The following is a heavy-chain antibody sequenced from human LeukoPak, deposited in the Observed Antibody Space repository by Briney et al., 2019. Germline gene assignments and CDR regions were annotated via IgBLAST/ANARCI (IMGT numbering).Heavy chain of an antibody. Sequence: ASVKVSCKVSGYTVTELSMQWVRQAPGKGLEGMGGFDPEDGEKMYAQKFQGRVTMTEDTSTDTAYMELSSLRSEDTAVYYCATGPVAWTAGFDYWGQGTLVTVSP. CDR1: GYTVTELS. J-gene: IGHJ4*02. CDR2: FDPEDGEK. D-gene: IGHD3/OR15-3a*01. CDR3: ATGPVAWTAGFDY. V-gene: IGHV1-24*01.